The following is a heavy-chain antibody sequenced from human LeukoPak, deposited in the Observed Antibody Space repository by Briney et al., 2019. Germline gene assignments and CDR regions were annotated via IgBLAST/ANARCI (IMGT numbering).Heavy chain of an antibody. Sequence: SETLSLTCTVSGGSISSYYWSWIRQPPGKGLEWIGYIYTSGSTNYNPSLKSRVTISVDTSKNQFSLKLSSVTAADTAVYYCARRVPGDAFDIWGQGTMVTVPS. J-gene: IGHJ3*02. CDR2: IYTSGST. V-gene: IGHV4-4*09. CDR1: GGSISSYY. CDR3: ARRVPGDAFDI. D-gene: IGHD1-1*01.